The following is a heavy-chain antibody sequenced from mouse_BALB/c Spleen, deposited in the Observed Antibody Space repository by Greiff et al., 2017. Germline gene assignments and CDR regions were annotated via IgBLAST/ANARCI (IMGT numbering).Heavy chain of an antibody. V-gene: IGHV2-9*02. CDR3: ARENGKRAMDY. J-gene: IGHJ4*01. CDR1: GFSLTSYG. Sequence: VQRVESGPGLVAPSQSLSITCTVSGFSLTSYGVHWVRQPPGKGLEWLGVIWAGGSTNYNSALMSRLSISKDNSKSQVFLKMNSLQTDDTAMYYCARENGKRAMDYWGQGTSVTVSS. D-gene: IGHD2-1*01. CDR2: IWAGGST.